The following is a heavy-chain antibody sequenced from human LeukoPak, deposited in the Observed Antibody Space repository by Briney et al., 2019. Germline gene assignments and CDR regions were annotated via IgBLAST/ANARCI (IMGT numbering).Heavy chain of an antibody. Sequence: GGSLRLSCAASGFTFSSYTMNWVRQAPGKGLEWVSSITSSSTYIYYADSVKGRFTISRDNAQNSLYLQMSSLRAEDTAVYYCARHVVAVGFDYWGQGTLVTVSS. CDR2: ITSSSTYI. J-gene: IGHJ4*02. D-gene: IGHD3-22*01. V-gene: IGHV3-21*01. CDR1: GFTFSSYT. CDR3: ARHVVAVGFDY.